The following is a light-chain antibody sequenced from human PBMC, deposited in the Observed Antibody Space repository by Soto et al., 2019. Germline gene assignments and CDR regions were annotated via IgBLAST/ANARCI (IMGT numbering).Light chain of an antibody. CDR1: SSDVGGYNL. V-gene: IGLV2-23*02. CDR2: EVS. Sequence: QSALTQPASVSGSPGQSITISCSGTSSDVGGYNLVSWYQQHPGRAPKLLIYEVSQRPSGVSSRFSGSKSGNTATLTISGVQPEDEADYHCCSYATSSSVFGTGTKVTVL. J-gene: IGLJ1*01. CDR3: CSYATSSSV.